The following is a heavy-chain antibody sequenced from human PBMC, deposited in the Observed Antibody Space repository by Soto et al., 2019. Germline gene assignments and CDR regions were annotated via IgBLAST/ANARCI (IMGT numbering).Heavy chain of an antibody. V-gene: IGHV1-69*08. CDR3: ARDYDYYGMDV. Sequence: QVQLVQSGAEVKKPGSLVKVSCKASGGTFSSYTISWVRQAPGQGLEWMGRIIPILGIANYAQKFQGRVTITADKSTSTAYMELSSLRSEDTAVYYCARDYDYYGMDVWGQGTTVTVSS. CDR2: IIPILGIA. J-gene: IGHJ6*02. CDR1: GGTFSSYT.